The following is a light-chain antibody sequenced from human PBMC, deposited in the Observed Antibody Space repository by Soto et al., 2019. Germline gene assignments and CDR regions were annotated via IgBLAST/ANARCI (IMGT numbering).Light chain of an antibody. V-gene: IGKV1-5*01. CDR2: GAS. CDR1: QSISSW. Sequence: DIQMTQSPSTLSASVGDRVTITCRASQSISSWLAWYQQKPGKAPKLLINGASNLESGVPSRFSGSGSGTEFTLTINSLQPDDFATYYCQQYDTYPNTFGQGTRLEIK. CDR3: QQYDTYPNT. J-gene: IGKJ5*01.